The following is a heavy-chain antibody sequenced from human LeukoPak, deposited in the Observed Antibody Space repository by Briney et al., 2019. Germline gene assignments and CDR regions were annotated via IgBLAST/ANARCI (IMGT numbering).Heavy chain of an antibody. J-gene: IGHJ4*02. D-gene: IGHD4-17*01. Sequence: SETLSLTCTVSGGSISSSSYYWGWIRQPPGKGLEWIGSIYYSGSTYYNPSLKSRVTISVDTSKNQFSLKLSSVTAADTAVYYCARGRRNYGDYIGRFVYWGQGTLVTVSS. CDR1: GGSISSSSYY. CDR2: IYYSGST. V-gene: IGHV4-39*01. CDR3: ARGRRNYGDYIGRFVY.